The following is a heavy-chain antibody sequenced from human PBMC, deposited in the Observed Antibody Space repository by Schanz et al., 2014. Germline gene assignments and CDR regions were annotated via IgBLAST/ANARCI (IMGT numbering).Heavy chain of an antibody. J-gene: IGHJ4*01. CDR3: AREQIMAAAGLVDY. CDR1: GFTFSDYY. Sequence: PGGSLRLSCAASGFTFSDYYMSWIRQAPGKGLEWVSYIATSSSTRHYADSVKGRVTISRDNAKNSVSLQMRRLRVEDTAVYYCAREQIMAAAGLVDYWGHGTLVTVSS. CDR2: IATSSSTR. V-gene: IGHV3-11*01. D-gene: IGHD6-13*01.